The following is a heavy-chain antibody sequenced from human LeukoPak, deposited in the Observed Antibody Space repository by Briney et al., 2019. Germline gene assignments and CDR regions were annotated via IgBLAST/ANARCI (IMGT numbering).Heavy chain of an antibody. CDR1: GLTFSSYW. V-gene: IGHV3-30-3*01. Sequence: GGSLRLSCAASGLTFSSYWMHWVRQAPGKGLEWVAGISYDGSKKYDADSVKGRFTISRDNSKNTLYLQMNSLRAEDTAVYYCAREGTSWGQGTLVTVSS. CDR2: ISYDGSKK. CDR3: AREGTS. J-gene: IGHJ4*02. D-gene: IGHD1-7*01.